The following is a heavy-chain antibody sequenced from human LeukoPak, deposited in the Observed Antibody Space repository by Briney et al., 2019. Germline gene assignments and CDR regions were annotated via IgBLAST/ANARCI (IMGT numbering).Heavy chain of an antibody. D-gene: IGHD3-3*01. CDR2: IYYSGST. Sequence: SETLSLTCTVSGGSISSSSYYWGWIRQPPGKGLEWIGSIYYSGSTYYNPSLKSRVTISVDTSKNQFSLKLSSVTAADTAVYYCARGLRPEVDFWSGDWFDPWGQGTLVTVSS. J-gene: IGHJ5*02. CDR1: GGSISSSSYY. V-gene: IGHV4-39*07. CDR3: ARGLRPEVDFWSGDWFDP.